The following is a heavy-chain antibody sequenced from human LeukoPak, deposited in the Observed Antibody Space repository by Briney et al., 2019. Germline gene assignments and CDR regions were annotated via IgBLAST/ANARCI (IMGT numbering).Heavy chain of an antibody. Sequence: GGSLRLSCAASGFTFSNYAMSWVRQAPGRGLEWVSAVSGSGASTYYAEAVKGRFTLSRDNPRNRLYLQMNSLRAEDTAVYYCARDLKAGAIVPELDNWGQGTPVTVSS. V-gene: IGHV3-23*01. CDR2: VSGSGAST. CDR1: GFTFSNYA. D-gene: IGHD3-16*02. J-gene: IGHJ4*02. CDR3: ARDLKAGAIVPELDN.